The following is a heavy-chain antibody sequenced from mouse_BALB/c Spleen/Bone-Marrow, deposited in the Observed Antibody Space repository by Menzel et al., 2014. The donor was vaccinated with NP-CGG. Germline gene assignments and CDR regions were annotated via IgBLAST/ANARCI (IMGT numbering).Heavy chain of an antibody. CDR1: GFTFSSFG. CDR2: ISSGSSTF. V-gene: IGHV5-17*02. Sequence: EVKLMESGGGLVQPGGSRKLSCAASGFTFSSFGMHWVRQAPEKGLEWVAYISSGSSTFYYADTVMGRFTISRDNPKNTLFLRMTSLRSEDTAMYYCARSGSSSGYFDYWGQGTTLTVSS. D-gene: IGHD1-1*01. J-gene: IGHJ2*01. CDR3: ARSGSSSGYFDY.